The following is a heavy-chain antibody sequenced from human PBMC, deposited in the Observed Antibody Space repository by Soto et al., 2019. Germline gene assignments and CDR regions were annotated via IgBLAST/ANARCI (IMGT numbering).Heavy chain of an antibody. CDR3: AREQEGVVVTATFDY. D-gene: IGHD2-21*02. Sequence: EVQLVESGGGLVQPGGSLRLSCAASGFTFSSYWMSWFRQAPGKGLEWVANIKQDGSDKYYVDSVKGRFTISRDNAKNSLYLQMNSLRAEDTAVYYCAREQEGVVVTATFDYWGQGTLVTVSS. V-gene: IGHV3-7*01. CDR1: GFTFSSYW. CDR2: IKQDGSDK. J-gene: IGHJ4*02.